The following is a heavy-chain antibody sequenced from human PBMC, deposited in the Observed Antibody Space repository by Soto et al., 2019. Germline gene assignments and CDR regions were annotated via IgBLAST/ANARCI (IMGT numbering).Heavy chain of an antibody. D-gene: IGHD1-1*01. CDR3: ARLRGQLDY. CDR2: IYYSGST. Sequence: SETLSLTCTVSGGSISSSSYYWGWIRQPPGKGLEWIGSIYYSGSTYYNPSLKSRVTISVDTSKNQFSLKLSSVTAADTAVYYCARLRGQLDYWGQGTLVTVSS. V-gene: IGHV4-39*01. J-gene: IGHJ4*02. CDR1: GGSISSSSYY.